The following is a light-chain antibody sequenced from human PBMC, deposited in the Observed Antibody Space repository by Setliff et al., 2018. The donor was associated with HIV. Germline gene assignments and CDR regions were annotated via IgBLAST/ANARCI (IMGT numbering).Light chain of an antibody. J-gene: IGKJ3*01. Sequence: EIVLTQSPGTLSLSPGERATLSCRASQSVSSTYLAWYQQKPGQAPRLLIYNASRRATGTPDRFSGSGSGTDFTLTISRLEPEDFAMYYCQHYGNSPPDTLGPGTKVDIK. CDR3: QHYGNSPPDT. V-gene: IGKV3-20*01. CDR2: NAS. CDR1: QSVSSTY.